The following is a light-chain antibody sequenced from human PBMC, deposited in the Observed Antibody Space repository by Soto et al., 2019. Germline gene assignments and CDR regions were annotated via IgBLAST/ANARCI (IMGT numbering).Light chain of an antibody. V-gene: IGKV1-39*01. CDR1: QPIATY. J-gene: IGKJ1*01. CDR2: TAS. CDR3: QQSYNTPPWT. Sequence: DIQKTQSPSSLSASVRDIVTITCRASQPIATYLSWFQQKPGKAPKLLIYTASNLQSGVPSRFTGSGSGTEFTLTISSLHPEDFATYYCQQSYNTPPWTFGQGTKVEIK.